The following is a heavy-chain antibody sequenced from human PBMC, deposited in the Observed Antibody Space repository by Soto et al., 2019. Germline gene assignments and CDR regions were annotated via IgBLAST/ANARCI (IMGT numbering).Heavy chain of an antibody. Sequence: QVQLVQSGAEVKKPGASVKVSCKASGYTFTSYDINWVRQATGQGLEWMGWMNPNSGNTGYAQKFQGRVTMTRNTSISTAYMEVRSLRSEDTAVYYCARVGATVTTYFNWGQGTLVTVSS. CDR2: MNPNSGNT. CDR3: ARVGATVTTYFN. CDR1: GYTFTSYD. J-gene: IGHJ4*02. V-gene: IGHV1-8*01. D-gene: IGHD4-17*01.